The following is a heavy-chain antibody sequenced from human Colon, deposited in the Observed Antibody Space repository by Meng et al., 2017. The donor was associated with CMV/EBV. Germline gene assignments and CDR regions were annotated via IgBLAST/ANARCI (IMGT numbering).Heavy chain of an antibody. CDR3: ARERQGSRQTFDY. CDR2: ISSDGSIK. Sequence: QVQLVESGXGVVQPGRSLRFSCAASGFTFNSYSIHWVRQAPGKGLEWVAVISSDGSIKYYTDSVKGRFTISRDNSKNTLYLQMNSLRTEDTSVYYCARERQGSRQTFDYRGQGTLVTVSS. CDR1: GFTFNSYS. J-gene: IGHJ4*02. V-gene: IGHV3-30-3*01.